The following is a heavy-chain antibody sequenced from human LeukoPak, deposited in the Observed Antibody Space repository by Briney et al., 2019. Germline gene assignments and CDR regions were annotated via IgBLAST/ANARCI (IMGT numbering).Heavy chain of an antibody. D-gene: IGHD2-2*02. CDR3: AGDRELRYCSSSSCYNYFGMDV. CDR1: GFTFSTYS. CDR2: ITSENYI. V-gene: IGHV3-21*01. J-gene: IGHJ6*02. Sequence: GGSLRLSCAASGFTFSTYSMNWVRQAPGKGLEWVSSITSENYIYYADSVKGRFTISRDNAKNSLYLQLNSLGAEDTALYYCAGDRELRYCSSSSCYNYFGMDVWGQGTTVTVSS.